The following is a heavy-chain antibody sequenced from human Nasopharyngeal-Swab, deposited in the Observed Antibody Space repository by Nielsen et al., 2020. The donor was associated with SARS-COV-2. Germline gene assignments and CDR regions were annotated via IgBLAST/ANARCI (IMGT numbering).Heavy chain of an antibody. V-gene: IGHV4-39*07. D-gene: IGHD3-22*01. J-gene: IGHJ5*02. CDR2: IYYSGST. Sequence: GSLRLSCTVSGGSISSSSYYWGWIRQPSGKGLEWIGSIYYSGSTYYNPSLKSRVTISVDTSKNQFSLKLSSVTAADTAVYYCARGASEVVVIVWFDPWGQGTLVTVSS. CDR3: ARGASEVVVIVWFDP. CDR1: GGSISSSSYY.